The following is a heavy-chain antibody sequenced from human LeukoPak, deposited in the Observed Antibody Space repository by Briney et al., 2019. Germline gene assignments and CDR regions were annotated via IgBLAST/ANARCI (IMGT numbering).Heavy chain of an antibody. J-gene: IGHJ3*02. D-gene: IGHD2-15*01. Sequence: ASVKVSCKASGYTFTGYYTHWVRQAPGQGLEWMGWINPNSGGTNYAQKFQGRVTMTRDTSISTAYMELSRLRSDDTAVYYCARPLPSEDHDAFGIWGQGTMVTVSS. CDR3: ARPLPSEDHDAFGI. CDR1: GYTFTGYY. CDR2: INPNSGGT. V-gene: IGHV1-2*02.